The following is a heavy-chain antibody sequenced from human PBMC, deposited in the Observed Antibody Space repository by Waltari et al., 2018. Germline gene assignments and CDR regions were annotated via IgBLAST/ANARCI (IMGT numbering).Heavy chain of an antibody. CDR2: ISSSGTST. CDR1: GFTFSSDF. D-gene: IGHD3-9*01. V-gene: IGHV3-23*01. Sequence: EVQLLESGGGLVQPGGSLRLSCSAAGFTFSSDFMSWVRQAPGRGVACVATISSSGTSTYYADSVKGRFSISRDNSKNTLYLQMNSLRAEDTAVYYCARDHPFDWSTLGYFYYGMDVWGQGTTVTVSS. J-gene: IGHJ6*02. CDR3: ARDHPFDWSTLGYFYYGMDV.